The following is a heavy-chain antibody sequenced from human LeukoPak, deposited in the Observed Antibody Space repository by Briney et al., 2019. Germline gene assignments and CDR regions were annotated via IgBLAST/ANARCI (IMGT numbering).Heavy chain of an antibody. CDR2: ISSSSSTI. D-gene: IGHD4-17*01. CDR1: GFTFSSYS. Sequence: GGSLRLSCAASGFTFSSYSMNWVRQAPGKGLEWVSYISSSSSTIYYADSVKGRFTISRDNAKNSLYLQMNSLRAEDTAVYYCAKGPLYGDYSHWGQGTLVTVSS. V-gene: IGHV3-48*01. J-gene: IGHJ4*02. CDR3: AKGPLYGDYSH.